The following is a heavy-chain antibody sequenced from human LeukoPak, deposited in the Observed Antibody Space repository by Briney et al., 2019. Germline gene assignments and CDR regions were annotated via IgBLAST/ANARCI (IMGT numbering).Heavy chain of an antibody. D-gene: IGHD3-10*01. Sequence: GGSLRLSCAASGFTLRSYAMSWVRQAPGKGLEWVSAISGSGGSTYYADSVKGRFTISRDYSKNTLHLQMNSLRAEDTAVYYCATQNLLWFGEPYYFDYWGQGTLVTVSS. J-gene: IGHJ4*02. CDR1: GFTLRSYA. CDR3: ATQNLLWFGEPYYFDY. V-gene: IGHV3-23*01. CDR2: ISGSGGST.